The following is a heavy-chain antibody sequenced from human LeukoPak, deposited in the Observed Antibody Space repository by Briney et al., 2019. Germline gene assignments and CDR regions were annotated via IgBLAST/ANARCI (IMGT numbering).Heavy chain of an antibody. Sequence: GGSVTLSCSASGFIVSSNYMSWLRPAPGKGLEGVSVVYGGGSSNSYADFVSGRFTISSTTSKHILYLQMNRLRAEDTAVYYCARARSWPEHAFDIWGQGTMVTVSS. CDR1: GFIVSSNY. D-gene: IGHD5-24*01. CDR2: VYGGGSSN. J-gene: IGHJ3*02. CDR3: ARARSWPEHAFDI. V-gene: IGHV3-53*01.